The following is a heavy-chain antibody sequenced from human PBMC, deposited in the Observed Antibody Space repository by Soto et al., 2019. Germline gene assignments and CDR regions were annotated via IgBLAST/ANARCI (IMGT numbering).Heavy chain of an antibody. CDR1: GYSFTSYW. V-gene: IGHV5-51*01. D-gene: IGHD2-2*02. CDR2: IYLGDSDT. CDR3: ARQTYCSSTSCYTVDS. Sequence: GESLKISCNGSGYSFTSYWICWVRQMPWKGLEWMGIIYLGDSDTRYSPSFQGQVTISADKSISTAYLQWSSLKASDTAMYYCARQTYCSSTSCYTVDSWGQGTLVTVSS. J-gene: IGHJ4*02.